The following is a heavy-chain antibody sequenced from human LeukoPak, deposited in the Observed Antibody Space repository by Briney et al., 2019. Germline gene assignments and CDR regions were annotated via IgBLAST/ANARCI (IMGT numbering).Heavy chain of an antibody. CDR3: ARERGSYTGTSDY. CDR1: GFTFSSYS. D-gene: IGHD1-26*01. Sequence: GGSLRLSCAASGFTFSSYSMNWVRQAPGKGLEWVSSISSSSSYIYYADSVKGRSTISRDNAKNSLYLQMNSLRAEDTAVYYCARERGSYTGTSDYWGQGTLVTVSS. CDR2: ISSSSSYI. J-gene: IGHJ4*02. V-gene: IGHV3-21*01.